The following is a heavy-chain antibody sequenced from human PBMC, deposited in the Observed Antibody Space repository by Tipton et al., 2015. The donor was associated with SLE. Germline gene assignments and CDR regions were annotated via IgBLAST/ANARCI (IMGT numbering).Heavy chain of an antibody. V-gene: IGHV3-23*01. CDR2: ISGRGGST. CDR1: GFTFSSYA. J-gene: IGHJ4*02. CDR3: AKGGTYCSSTSCPWNY. D-gene: IGHD2-2*01. Sequence: SLRLSCAASGFTFSSYAMSWVRQAPGKGLEWVSAISGRGGSTYYADSVKGRFTISRGNSKNTLYLQMNSLRAEDTAVYYCAKGGTYCSSTSCPWNYWGQGTLVTVSS.